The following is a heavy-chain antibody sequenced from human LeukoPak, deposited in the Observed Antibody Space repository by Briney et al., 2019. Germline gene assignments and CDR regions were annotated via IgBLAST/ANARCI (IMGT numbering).Heavy chain of an antibody. D-gene: IGHD6-19*01. V-gene: IGHV3-23*01. CDR2: ISGSGGST. Sequence: RGSMRLSCAASGFTFSSYAMSWVRQAPGEGLEWVSAISGSGGSTYYADSVKGRFTISRDNSKNTLYLQMDSLRAEDTAVYYCAKDPGTVAWVGMDVWGKGTTVTVSS. CDR3: AKDPGTVAWVGMDV. J-gene: IGHJ6*04. CDR1: GFTFSSYA.